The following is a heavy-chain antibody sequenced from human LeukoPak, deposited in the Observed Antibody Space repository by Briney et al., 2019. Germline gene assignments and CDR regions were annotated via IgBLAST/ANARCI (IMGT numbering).Heavy chain of an antibody. Sequence: RGSLRLSCAASEFMFSNYGMHWVRQAPGKGLEWVAVISYDGSSEYYADSVKGRFTISRDNSKNTLYMQMNNLRTEDTAVYYCARAPQYCTDGTCYSRQYYYYYAIDVWGQGTTVTVSS. J-gene: IGHJ6*02. D-gene: IGHD2-8*01. CDR2: ISYDGSSE. CDR1: EFMFSNYG. V-gene: IGHV3-30*03. CDR3: ARAPQYCTDGTCYSRQYYYYYAIDV.